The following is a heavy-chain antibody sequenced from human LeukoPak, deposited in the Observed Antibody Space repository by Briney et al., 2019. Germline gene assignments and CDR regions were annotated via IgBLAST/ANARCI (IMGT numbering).Heavy chain of an antibody. CDR3: TRGGRNTSYYWYY. D-gene: IGHD1-26*01. CDR2: IKRDGAET. J-gene: IGHJ4*02. V-gene: IGHV3-7*02. CDR1: GITFCSYA. Sequence: GGALRLSLAAPGITFCSYALRWGRQGPGKGVERGATIKRDGAETYYVDSVRGRFTISRDNAENSVYLRMNSLRDEDTAVYYCTRGGRNTSYYWYYWGQGTLVTVSS.